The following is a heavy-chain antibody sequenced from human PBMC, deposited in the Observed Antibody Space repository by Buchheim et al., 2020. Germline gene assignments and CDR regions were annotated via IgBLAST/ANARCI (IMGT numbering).Heavy chain of an antibody. CDR3: AKVEYDINRGENWFDP. CDR2: ISYDGSNK. CDR1: GFTFSSYG. J-gene: IGHJ5*02. Sequence: QVQLVESGGGVVQPGRSLRLSCAASGFTFSSYGMHWVRQAPGKGLEWVAVISYDGSNKYYADSVKGRFTISRDNSKNTLYLQMNSLRAEDTAVYYCAKVEYDINRGENWFDPWGQGTL. D-gene: IGHD2/OR15-2a*01. V-gene: IGHV3-30*18.